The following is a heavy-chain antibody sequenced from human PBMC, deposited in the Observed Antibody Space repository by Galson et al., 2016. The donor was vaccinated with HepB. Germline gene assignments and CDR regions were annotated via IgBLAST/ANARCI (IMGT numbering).Heavy chain of an antibody. CDR2: IKNKADGGTT. Sequence: SLRLSCAASGFNFNNAWMTWVRQPPGKGLEWVGQIKNKADGGTTIHGVPVKGRFTISRDDSKRTLFLQVNSLKTEDTAVYFCTTEDQLDGFDIWGQGTLVTVPS. D-gene: IGHD2-2*01. CDR3: TTEDQLDGFDI. CDR1: GFNFNNAW. V-gene: IGHV3-15*06. J-gene: IGHJ3*02.